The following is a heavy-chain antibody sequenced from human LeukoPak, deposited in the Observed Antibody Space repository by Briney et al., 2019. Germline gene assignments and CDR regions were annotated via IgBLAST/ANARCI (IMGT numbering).Heavy chain of an antibody. CDR3: ARGIEDWLYLYY. Sequence: GGSRRLSCAASGFTFAPYWMTWVRQAPGKGLEYVATMNRDGSEKYYMNSVQGRFTISRDKSKNSLYLQMDSLRAEDTAVYYCARGIEDWLYLYYWGQGALVTVAS. V-gene: IGHV3-7*04. CDR1: GFTFAPYW. CDR2: MNRDGSEK. J-gene: IGHJ4*02. D-gene: IGHD3/OR15-3a*01.